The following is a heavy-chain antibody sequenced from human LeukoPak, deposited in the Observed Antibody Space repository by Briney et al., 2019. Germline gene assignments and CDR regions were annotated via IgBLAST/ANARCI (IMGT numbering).Heavy chain of an antibody. D-gene: IGHD3-10*01. CDR1: GGSISSSSYY. CDR2: IYTSGST. J-gene: IGHJ4*02. Sequence: PSETLSLTCTVSGGSISSSSYYWSWIRQPAGKGLEWIGRIYTSGSTNYNPSLKSRVTISVDTSKNQFSLKLSSVTAADTAVYYCARDRYYYGSGSYQKYYFDYWGQGTLVTVSS. V-gene: IGHV4-61*02. CDR3: ARDRYYYGSGSYQKYYFDY.